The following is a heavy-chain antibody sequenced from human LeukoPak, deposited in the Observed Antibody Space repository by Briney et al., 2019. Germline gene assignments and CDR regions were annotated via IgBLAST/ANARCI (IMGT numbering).Heavy chain of an antibody. Sequence: GASVKVSCKASGYTFTSYDINWVRQATGQGLEWMGWMNPNSGNTGYAQKFQGRVTMTRNTSISTAYMELSSLRSGDTAVYYCATDYYGSGSYLDYWGQGTLVTVSS. CDR1: GYTFTSYD. D-gene: IGHD3-10*01. V-gene: IGHV1-8*01. CDR2: MNPNSGNT. J-gene: IGHJ4*02. CDR3: ATDYYGSGSYLDY.